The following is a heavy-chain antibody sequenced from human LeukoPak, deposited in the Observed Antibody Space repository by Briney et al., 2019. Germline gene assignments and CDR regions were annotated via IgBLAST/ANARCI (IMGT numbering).Heavy chain of an antibody. CDR2: NSGDGVST. CDR3: ARESGKFDY. CDR1: GLPIADFA. V-gene: IGHV3-43*02. Sequence: PGGSLRLSCVASGLPIADFAMHWVRQAPGKGLEWVSLNSGDGVSTFYAGSVKGRFSISRDNSKNSLSLEMNSLRTEDTAMYYCARESGKFDYWGQGALVAVSS. J-gene: IGHJ4*02.